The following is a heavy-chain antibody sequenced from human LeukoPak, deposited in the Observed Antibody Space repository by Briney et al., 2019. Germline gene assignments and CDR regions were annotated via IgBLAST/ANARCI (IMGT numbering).Heavy chain of an antibody. D-gene: IGHD5-12*01. Sequence: GRSLRLSCTASGPTFSKYGMHWVRQAPGKGLEWLAVVSRDGSDKYYADSVEGRFTISRDNSKNTLYMQMNSLRAEDTAVYYCAKTGYAHIDPRNSLASGAQGPQVTVSS. CDR1: GPTFSKYG. CDR2: VSRDGSDK. V-gene: IGHV3-30*18. J-gene: IGHJ4*02. CDR3: AKTGYAHIDPRNSLAS.